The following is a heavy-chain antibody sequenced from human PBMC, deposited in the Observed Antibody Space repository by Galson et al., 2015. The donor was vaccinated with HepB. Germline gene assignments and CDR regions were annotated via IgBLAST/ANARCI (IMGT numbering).Heavy chain of an antibody. CDR3: AREPPLSSYFDY. J-gene: IGHJ4*02. Sequence: SVKVSCKASGYTLSNNHIHWVRQAPGQGLEWMGIINPGNGDTSYAQRFRGRVTMTRDTSTSTVYMELRSLTSEDTALYYCAREPPLSSYFDYWGQGALVTVSS. CDR2: INPGNGDT. V-gene: IGHV1-46*01. D-gene: IGHD1-7*01. CDR1: GYTLSNNH.